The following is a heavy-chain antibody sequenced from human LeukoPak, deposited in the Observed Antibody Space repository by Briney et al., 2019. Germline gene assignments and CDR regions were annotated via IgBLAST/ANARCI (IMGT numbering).Heavy chain of an antibody. J-gene: IGHJ4*02. V-gene: IGHV3-11*05. CDR1: GFTFSDYY. CDR2: ISNSLSYT. CDR3: ARVYGYYGSGNYYLDS. D-gene: IGHD3-10*01. Sequence: PGGSLRLSCAGSGFTFSDYYMSWIRQAPGKGLEWVSYISNSLSYTYYADSVKGRFTISRDNAKNSLFLEMDSLRAEDTALYYCARVYGYYGSGNYYLDSWGQGTLVTVSS.